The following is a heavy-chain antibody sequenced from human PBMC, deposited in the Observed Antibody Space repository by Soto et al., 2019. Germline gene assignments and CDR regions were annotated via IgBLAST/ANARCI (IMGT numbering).Heavy chain of an antibody. CDR2: IYWDDDK. V-gene: IGHV2-5*02. J-gene: IGHJ4*02. Sequence: QITLKESGPTLVKPTQTLTLTCTFSGFSLSRTRMAVGWIRQPPGKALEWLALIYWDDDKPYSQFLKSRLTIPKDTSKNQVVLTMSNIDPVDTTRYCCAHIVVAGLGYYFDYWGQGTLVTVSS. CDR3: AHIVVAGLGYYFDY. CDR1: GFSLSRTRMA. D-gene: IGHD6-19*01.